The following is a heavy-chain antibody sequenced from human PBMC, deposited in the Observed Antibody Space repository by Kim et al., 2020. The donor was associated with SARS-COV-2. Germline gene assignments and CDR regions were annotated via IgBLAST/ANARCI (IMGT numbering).Heavy chain of an antibody. CDR3: AISPGGPLIAVAGHYMDV. CDR2: IYHSGST. Sequence: SETLSLTCAVSGGSISSSNWWSWVRQPPGKGLEWIGEIYHSGSTNYNPSLKSRVTISVDKSKNQFSLKLSSVTAADTAVYYCAISPGGPLIAVAGHYMDVWGKGTTVTVSS. CDR1: GGSISSSNW. V-gene: IGHV4-4*02. J-gene: IGHJ6*03. D-gene: IGHD6-19*01.